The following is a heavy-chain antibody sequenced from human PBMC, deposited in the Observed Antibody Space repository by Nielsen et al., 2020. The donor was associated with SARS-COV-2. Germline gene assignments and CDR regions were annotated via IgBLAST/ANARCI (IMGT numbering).Heavy chain of an antibody. J-gene: IGHJ6*03. D-gene: IGHD2-21*02. V-gene: IGHV1-18*04. CDR1: GYTFTSYG. CDR2: INAGNGNT. Sequence: ASVKVPCQASGYTFTSYGISWVRQAPGQGLEWMGWINAGNGNTKYSQKFQGRVTITRDTSASTAYMELSSLRSEDTAVYYCARGVTATYYYYYYMDVWGKGTTVTVSS. CDR3: ARGVTATYYYYYYMDV.